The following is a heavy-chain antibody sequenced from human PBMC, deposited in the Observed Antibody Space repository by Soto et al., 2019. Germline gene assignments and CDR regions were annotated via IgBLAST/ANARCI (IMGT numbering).Heavy chain of an antibody. CDR1: GGTFSSYA. V-gene: IGHV1-69*05. CDR3: AKDSGSSGYLPYY. Sequence: KVSCKASGGTFSSYAISWVRQAPGQGLEWMGGIIPIFGTADSVKGRFTISRDNSKNTLYLQMNSLRAEDTAVYYCAKDSGSSGYLPYYWGQGTLVTVSS. J-gene: IGHJ4*02. D-gene: IGHD3-22*01. CDR2: IIPIFGTA.